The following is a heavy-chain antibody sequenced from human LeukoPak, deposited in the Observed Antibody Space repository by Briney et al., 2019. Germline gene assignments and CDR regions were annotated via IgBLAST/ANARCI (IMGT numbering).Heavy chain of an antibody. V-gene: IGHV3-23*01. Sequence: QTGESLRLSCAASGFTFSSYAMSWVRQAPGKGLEWVSGISYSSGSTYNADSVKGRFTISRDNSKNPLYLQMNSLRAEDTAVYYCANCNGWLSHNYWGQGALVTVSS. CDR2: ISYSSGST. CDR3: ANCNGWLSHNY. J-gene: IGHJ4*02. CDR1: GFTFSSYA. D-gene: IGHD3-9*01.